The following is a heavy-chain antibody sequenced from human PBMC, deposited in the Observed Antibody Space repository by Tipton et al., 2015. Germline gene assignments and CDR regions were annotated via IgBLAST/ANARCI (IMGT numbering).Heavy chain of an antibody. CDR2: IYYSGNT. V-gene: IGHV4-61*01. D-gene: IGHD3-3*01. CDR1: GDSVSSTRYY. CDR3: ARDGFAIFGMGVAP. J-gene: IGHJ5*02. Sequence: TLSLTCSVSGDSVSSTRYYWSWIRQAPGKGLEWIGYIYYSGNTNYNPSLKSRVTISGDTSKNQLSLKLNSVTAADTAVYYCARDGFAIFGMGVAPWGQGTLVTVSS.